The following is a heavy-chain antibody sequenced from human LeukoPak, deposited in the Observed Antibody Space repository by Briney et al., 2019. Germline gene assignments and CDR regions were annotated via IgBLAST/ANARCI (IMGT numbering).Heavy chain of an antibody. Sequence: GVSLRLSCAASGFTFSIFAMSWVRQAPGKGLEWVSSVSDTGGRTLYADSVKGRFTISRDNSKDTLYLQINSLRAEDTAVYFCAKRLDSSDWYYFDYWGQGTLVTVSS. CDR1: GFTFSIFA. V-gene: IGHV3-23*01. CDR3: AKRLDSSDWYYFDY. CDR2: VSDTGGRT. D-gene: IGHD6-19*01. J-gene: IGHJ4*02.